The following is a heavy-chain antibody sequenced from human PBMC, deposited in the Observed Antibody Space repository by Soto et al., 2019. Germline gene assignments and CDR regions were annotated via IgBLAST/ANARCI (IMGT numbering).Heavy chain of an antibody. CDR2: INVGNGNT. V-gene: IGHV1-3*01. CDR3: ARGLPTTVTILQS. Sequence: QVQLVQSGAEVKKPGASVKVSCKASRFPFAGNTVLWVRQAPGQGLEWMGWINVGNGNTKLSQKFQGRFTLARDTSASTAYMELSSLRSEDTAVYYCARGLPTTVTILQSWGQGTLVTVAS. D-gene: IGHD4-17*01. CDR1: RFPFAGNT. J-gene: IGHJ5*02.